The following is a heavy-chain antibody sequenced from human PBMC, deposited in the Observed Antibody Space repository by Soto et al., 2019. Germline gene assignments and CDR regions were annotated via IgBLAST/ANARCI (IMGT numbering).Heavy chain of an antibody. V-gene: IGHV3-30*18. Sequence: PGGSLRLSCAASGFTFSSYGMHWGRQAPGKGLEGVAVILYDGSNKYYADSVKGRFTISRDNSKNPLYLKMNSLSAEDTAVYYCGNDPTPFDSSGLYDYGGQGPRAT. D-gene: IGHD3-22*01. J-gene: IGHJ4*02. CDR2: ILYDGSNK. CDR1: GFTFSSYG. CDR3: GNDPTPFDSSGLYDY.